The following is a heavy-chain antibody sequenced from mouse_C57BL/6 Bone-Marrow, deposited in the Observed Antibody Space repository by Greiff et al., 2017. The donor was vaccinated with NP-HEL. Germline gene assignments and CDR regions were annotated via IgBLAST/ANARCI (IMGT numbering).Heavy chain of an antibody. CDR3: ARSMITTGRTY. CDR2: INPSSGYT. CDR1: GYTFTSYT. Sequence: QVQLQQSGAELARPGASVKMSCKASGYTFTSYTMHWVKQRPGQGLEWIGYINPSSGYTKYNQKFKDKATLTADKSSSTAYMQLSSLTSEDSAVYYCARSMITTGRTYWGQGTLVTVSA. V-gene: IGHV1-4*01. J-gene: IGHJ3*01. D-gene: IGHD2-4*01.